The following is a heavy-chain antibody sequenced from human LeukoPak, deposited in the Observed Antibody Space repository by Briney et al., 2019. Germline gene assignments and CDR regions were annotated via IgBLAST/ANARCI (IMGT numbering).Heavy chain of an antibody. Sequence: RASVKVSFKASGYTFTSYGISWVRQAPGQGLEWMGWISAYNGNTNYAQKLQGRVTMTTDTSTSTAYMELRSLRSDDTAVYYCARSRLEQQLGSGYWGQGTLVPSPQ. D-gene: IGHD6-13*01. V-gene: IGHV1-18*01. J-gene: IGHJ4*02. CDR2: ISAYNGNT. CDR3: ARSRLEQQLGSGY. CDR1: GYTFTSYG.